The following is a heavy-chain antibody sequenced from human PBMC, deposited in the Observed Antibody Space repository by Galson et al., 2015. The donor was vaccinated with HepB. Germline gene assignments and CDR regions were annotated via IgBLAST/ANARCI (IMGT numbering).Heavy chain of an antibody. D-gene: IGHD2-21*01. CDR1: GFTVSNNY. J-gene: IGHJ4*02. CDR3: ARAPEGKSDPLDY. CDR2: IYIGGST. V-gene: IGHV3-66*01. Sequence: SLRLSCAASGFTVSNNYMAWVRQAPGKGLEWVSVIYIGGSTYSADSVKVRFTITRDNSKNTLYLQVNSLRVEDTAVYYCARAPEGKSDPLDYWGQGTLVTVSS.